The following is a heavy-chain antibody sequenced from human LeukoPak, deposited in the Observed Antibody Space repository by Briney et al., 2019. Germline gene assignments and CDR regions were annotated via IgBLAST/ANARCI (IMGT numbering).Heavy chain of an antibody. D-gene: IGHD3-16*01. CDR3: AKDFGEFQRYYYSGMDV. CDR1: GFTFSNCG. CDR2: ISYDGSNK. Sequence: GGSLRLSSAASGFTFSNCGMHWVRQAPGKGLEWVAVISYDGSNKYYADSVKGRFTISRDNSKNTLYLQMNSLRAEDTAVYYCAKDFGEFQRYYYSGMDVWGQGTTVTVSS. J-gene: IGHJ6*02. V-gene: IGHV3-30*18.